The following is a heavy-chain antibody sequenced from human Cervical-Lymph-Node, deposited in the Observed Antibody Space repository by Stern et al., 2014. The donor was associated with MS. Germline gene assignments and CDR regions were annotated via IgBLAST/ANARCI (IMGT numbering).Heavy chain of an antibody. D-gene: IGHD6-19*01. CDR1: GGSITSYY. J-gene: IGHJ5*02. CDR2: IYTSGTT. Sequence: QVQLVKSGPGLVKPSETLSLTCTVSGGSITSYYWSWIRQPAGKGLEWIGRIYTSGTTNYNPSIKIRITMSVDPSKNQFSLRLRSVTAADTAVYYCARERLTSGWYVVREAWFDPWGQGTLVTVSS. CDR3: ARERLTSGWYVVREAWFDP. V-gene: IGHV4-4*07.